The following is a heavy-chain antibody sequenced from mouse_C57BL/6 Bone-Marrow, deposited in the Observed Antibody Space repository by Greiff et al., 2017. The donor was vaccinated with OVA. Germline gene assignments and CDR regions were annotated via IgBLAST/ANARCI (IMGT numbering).Heavy chain of an antibody. Sequence: EVKLVESGGGLVKPGGSLKLSCAASGFTFSSYAMSWVRQTPEKRLEWVATISDGGSYTYYPDNVKGRLTISRDNAKNNLYLQMSHLKSEDTAMYYCARRWLLRGYAMDYWGQGTSVTVSS. CDR3: ARRWLLRGYAMDY. J-gene: IGHJ4*01. V-gene: IGHV5-4*03. CDR1: GFTFSSYA. D-gene: IGHD2-3*01. CDR2: ISDGGSYT.